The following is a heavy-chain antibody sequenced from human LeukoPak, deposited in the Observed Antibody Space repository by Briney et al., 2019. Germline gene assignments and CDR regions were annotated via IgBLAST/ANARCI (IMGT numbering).Heavy chain of an antibody. J-gene: IGHJ3*02. Sequence: GGSLRLSCAASGFTFSSYAMHWVRQAPGKGLEWVAVISYDGSNKYYADSVKGRFTISRDNSKNTLHLQMNSLRAEDTAVYYCATEYSSSSGRAFDIWGQGTMVTVSS. CDR1: GFTFSSYA. CDR2: ISYDGSNK. CDR3: ATEYSSSSGRAFDI. D-gene: IGHD6-6*01. V-gene: IGHV3-30-3*01.